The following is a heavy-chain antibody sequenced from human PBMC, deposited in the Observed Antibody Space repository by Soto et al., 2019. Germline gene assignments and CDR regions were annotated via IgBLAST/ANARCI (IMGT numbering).Heavy chain of an antibody. Sequence: SLTCAFSGYSISSGYYWGWIRQPPGTGLEWIGSIYHSGSTYYNPSLKSRVTISVDTSKNQFSLKLSSVTAADTAVYYCAREGEWELLGTNAFDIWGQGTMVTVSS. CDR2: IYHSGST. CDR1: GYSISSGYY. CDR3: AREGEWELLGTNAFDI. D-gene: IGHD1-26*01. V-gene: IGHV4-38-2*02. J-gene: IGHJ3*02.